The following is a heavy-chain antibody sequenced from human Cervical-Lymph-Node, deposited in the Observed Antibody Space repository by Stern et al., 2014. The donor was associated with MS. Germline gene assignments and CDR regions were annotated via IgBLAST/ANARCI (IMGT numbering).Heavy chain of an antibody. V-gene: IGHV5-51*03. J-gene: IGHJ5*02. D-gene: IGHD3-10*01. CDR2: IYPGDSDT. CDR1: GYSFTSFW. CDR3: ARNYGSGSYTQFDP. Sequence: EVQLEESGAEVKKPGEALKISCQGSGYSFTSFWIGWVRQMPGKGLEWMGKIYPGDSDTRYSPSFQGQVTISADKSISTAYLQWTSLKASDSAMYYCARNYGSGSYTQFDPWGQGTLVTVSS.